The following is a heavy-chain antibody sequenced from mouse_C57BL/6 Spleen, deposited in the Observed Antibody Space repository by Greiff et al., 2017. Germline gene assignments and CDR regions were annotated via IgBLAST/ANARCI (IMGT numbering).Heavy chain of an antibody. V-gene: IGHV1-7*01. CDR2: INPSSGYT. Sequence: QVQLKESGAELAKPGASVKLSCKASGYTFTSYWMHWVKQRPGQGLEWIGYINPSSGYTKYNQKFKDKATLTAEKSSSTAYMQLSSLTYEDSAVYYCARGGLPEGYFDVWGTGTTVTVSS. J-gene: IGHJ1*03. CDR3: ARGGLPEGYFDV. D-gene: IGHD2-4*01. CDR1: GYTFTSYW.